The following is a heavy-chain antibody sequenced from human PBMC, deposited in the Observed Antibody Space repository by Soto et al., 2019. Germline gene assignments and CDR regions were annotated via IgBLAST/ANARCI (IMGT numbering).Heavy chain of an antibody. D-gene: IGHD2-15*01. Sequence: ASVKVSCKVSGYTLTELSMHWVRQAPGKGLEWMGGFDPEDGETIYAQKFQGRVTMTEDTSTDTAYMELSSLRSEDTAVYYCATYCSGGSCYRRVSAFDIWGQGTMVTVSS. CDR3: ATYCSGGSCYRRVSAFDI. CDR1: GYTLTELS. CDR2: FDPEDGET. J-gene: IGHJ3*02. V-gene: IGHV1-24*01.